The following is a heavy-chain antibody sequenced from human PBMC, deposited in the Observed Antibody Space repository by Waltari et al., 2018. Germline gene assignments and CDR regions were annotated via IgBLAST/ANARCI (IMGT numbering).Heavy chain of an antibody. CDR1: GGSISSSNW. D-gene: IGHD3-9*01. V-gene: IGHV4-4*02. Sequence: QVQLQESGPGLVKPSGTLSLTCAVSGGSISSSNWWSWVRQPPGKGLEWIGEIYHIGSTNYNPSLKSRVTISVDKSKNQFSLKLSSVTAADTAVYYCARGKTYYDILTGYYNERYYFDYWGQGTLVTVSS. CDR2: IYHIGST. J-gene: IGHJ4*02. CDR3: ARGKTYYDILTGYYNERYYFDY.